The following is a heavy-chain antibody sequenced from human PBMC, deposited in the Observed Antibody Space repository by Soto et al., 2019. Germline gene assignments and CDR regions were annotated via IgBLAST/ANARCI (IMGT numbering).Heavy chain of an antibody. CDR2: ISYNGNT. Sequence: QVQLQESGPGLVKSSQTLSLTCTVSGGSITSDNYYWSWIRQHPGKGLEWIGYISYNGNTYYNPSLKSRVTISVDTSKNQFFLKLNSVTAADTAVYYCARDSTWAATATHVWGQGTTVTVSS. D-gene: IGHD1-1*01. V-gene: IGHV4-31*02. J-gene: IGHJ6*02. CDR3: ARDSTWAATATHV. CDR1: GGSITSDNYY.